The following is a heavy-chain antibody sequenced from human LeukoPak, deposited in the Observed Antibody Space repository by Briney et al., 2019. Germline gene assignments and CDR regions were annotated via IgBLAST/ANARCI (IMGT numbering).Heavy chain of an antibody. Sequence: SVKVSCKASGGTFNSYAISWVRQAPGQGLEWMGGIIPIFGTANYAQKFQGRVTITTDESTSTAYMELSSLRSEDTAVYYCARDGDTRNWFDPWGQGTLVTVSS. D-gene: IGHD2-21*02. J-gene: IGHJ5*02. CDR3: ARDGDTRNWFDP. CDR2: IIPIFGTA. CDR1: GGTFNSYA. V-gene: IGHV1-69*05.